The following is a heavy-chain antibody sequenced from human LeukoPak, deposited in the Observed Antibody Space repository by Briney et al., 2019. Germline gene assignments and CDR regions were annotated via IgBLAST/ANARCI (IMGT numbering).Heavy chain of an antibody. CDR2: AYYSGHT. V-gene: IGHV4-59*01. CDR1: GGSISDNY. J-gene: IGHJ4*02. D-gene: IGHD6-19*01. Sequence: SETLSLTCTVSGGSISDNYWSWIRQPPGKGLEWIGYAYYSGHTNYNSSLKSRVTMSVDTSKNQFSLKLSSVTAADTAVYYCAREEVAGSFDYWGQGTLVTVSS. CDR3: AREEVAGSFDY.